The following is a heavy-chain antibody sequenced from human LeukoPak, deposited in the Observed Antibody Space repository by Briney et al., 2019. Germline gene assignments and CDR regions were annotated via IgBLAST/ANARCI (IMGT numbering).Heavy chain of an antibody. J-gene: IGHJ4*02. CDR3: ARAPRADYYDSSGYYYLY. D-gene: IGHD3-22*01. V-gene: IGHV1-69*04. CDR2: IIPILGIA. CDR1: GGTFSSYA. Sequence: SVKVSCKASGGTFSSYAISWVRQAPGQGLEWMGRIIPILGIANYAQKLQGRVTITADESTSTAYMELSSLRSEDTAVYYCARAPRADYYDSSGYYYLYWGQGTLVTVSS.